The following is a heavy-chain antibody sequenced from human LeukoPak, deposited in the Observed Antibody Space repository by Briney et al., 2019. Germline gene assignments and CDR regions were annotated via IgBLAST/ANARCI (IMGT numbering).Heavy chain of an antibody. CDR3: ARHWFPPYYHGMDV. J-gene: IGHJ6*02. CDR2: IYYSGST. V-gene: IGHV4-59*08. D-gene: IGHD3-10*01. Sequence: SETLSLTCTVSGGSISSYYWSWIRQPPGKGLEWIGYIYYSGSTNYNPSLKSRVTISVDTSKNQFSLKLSSVTAADTAVYYCARHWFPPYYHGMDVWGQGTTVTVSS. CDR1: GGSISSYY.